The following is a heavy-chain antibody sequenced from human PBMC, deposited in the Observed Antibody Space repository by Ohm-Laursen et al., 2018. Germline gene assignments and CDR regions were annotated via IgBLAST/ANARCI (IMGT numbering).Heavy chain of an antibody. CDR1: GFTFSSYT. CDR3: ARGLYSYDSSGYPAL. Sequence: LSLTCAASGFTFSSYTMNWVRQAPGQGLECVSSISGSSNFIYYADSVKGRFTISRDNAKNSLYLQMNSLRAEDTAVYFCARGLYSYDSSGYPALWGQGTLVTASS. CDR2: ISGSSNFI. J-gene: IGHJ4*02. D-gene: IGHD3-22*01. V-gene: IGHV3-21*01.